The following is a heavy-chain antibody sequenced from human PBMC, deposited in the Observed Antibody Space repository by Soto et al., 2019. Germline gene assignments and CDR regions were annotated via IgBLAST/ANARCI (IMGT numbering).Heavy chain of an antibody. CDR1: GFTFSHYA. D-gene: IGHD1-26*01. Sequence: QVQLVESGGGVVQPGRSLRLSCAASGFTFSHYAMHWVRQAPGKGLERVALMSYDGSNEYYADSVKGRFTIPRDNSKNTLYLQMNSLTAEDTAVYYCAKDGSHNFDYWGQGTLVTVSS. J-gene: IGHJ4*02. V-gene: IGHV3-30*18. CDR2: MSYDGSNE. CDR3: AKDGSHNFDY.